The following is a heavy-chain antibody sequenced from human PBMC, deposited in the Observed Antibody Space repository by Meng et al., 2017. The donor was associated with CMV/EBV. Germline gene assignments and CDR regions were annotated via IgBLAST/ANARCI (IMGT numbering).Heavy chain of an antibody. CDR2: IRYDVSNK. CDR3: AKVHDILAGYYDY. J-gene: IGHJ4*02. Sequence: GGSLRLSFAASGLTFSSYGMHWVRQAPGKGVEGVAFIRYDVSNKYYADSVKGRFTISRDNSKNTLYLQMNSLRAEDQDLYYCAKVHDILAGYYDYWGQGTLVTVSS. CDR1: GLTFSSYG. V-gene: IGHV3-30*02. D-gene: IGHD3-9*01.